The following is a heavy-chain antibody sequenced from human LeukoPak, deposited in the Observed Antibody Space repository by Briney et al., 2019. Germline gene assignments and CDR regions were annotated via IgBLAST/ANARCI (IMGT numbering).Heavy chain of an antibody. CDR1: GYSFSDYW. Sequence: GEPLKISCKASGYSFSDYWIGWVRHMPGKGLEWMTIIYPDDSETRYSPSFQGQVTISADKSISTAYLQWSSLKASDTAMYYCARLCRYGDPERLDYWGQGTLVTVSS. J-gene: IGHJ4*02. CDR3: ARLCRYGDPERLDY. V-gene: IGHV5-51*01. CDR2: IYPDDSET. D-gene: IGHD4-17*01.